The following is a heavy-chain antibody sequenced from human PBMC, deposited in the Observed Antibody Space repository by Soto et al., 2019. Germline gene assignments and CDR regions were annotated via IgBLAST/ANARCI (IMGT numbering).Heavy chain of an antibody. V-gene: IGHV1-46*03. CDR1: GYTFTSYY. CDR3: AADPLGYCSSTSCYGYYYGMDV. J-gene: IGHJ6*02. Sequence: ASVKVSCKASGYTFTSYYMHWVRQAPGQGLEWMGIINPSGGSTSYAQKFQGRVTMTRDTSTSTVYMELSSLRSEDTAVYYCAADPLGYCSSTSCYGYYYGMDVWGQGTTVTV. D-gene: IGHD2-2*01. CDR2: INPSGGST.